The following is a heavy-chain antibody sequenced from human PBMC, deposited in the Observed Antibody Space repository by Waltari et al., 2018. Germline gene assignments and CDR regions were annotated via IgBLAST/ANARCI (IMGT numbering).Heavy chain of an antibody. CDR1: GFTFSNAW. CDR2: IKSKTEGGTT. Sequence: EVQLVESGGGLLKPGGSLRLSCAASGFTFSNAWMSWVRQAPGKGLEWVGRIKSKTEGGTTDYAAPVKGRFTISRDDSKNTLYLQMNSLKTEDTAVYYCTTELKYDFWSGYPGDVWGQGTTVTVSS. D-gene: IGHD3-3*01. J-gene: IGHJ6*02. CDR3: TTELKYDFWSGYPGDV. V-gene: IGHV3-15*01.